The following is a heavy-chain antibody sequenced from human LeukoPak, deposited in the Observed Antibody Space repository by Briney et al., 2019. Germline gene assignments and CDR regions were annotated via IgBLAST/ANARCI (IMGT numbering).Heavy chain of an antibody. J-gene: IGHJ4*02. CDR2: ISAYNGNS. CDR1: GYTFASYG. D-gene: IGHD6-19*01. Sequence: ASVKVSCKASGYTFASYGVSWVRQAPGQGLEWMGWISAYNGNSAYAQKFQGRVSMTGDTSISTAYMELSSLRSEDTAVYYCARSLRGWYKDYWGQGTLVTVSS. CDR3: ARSLRGWYKDY. V-gene: IGHV1-18*01.